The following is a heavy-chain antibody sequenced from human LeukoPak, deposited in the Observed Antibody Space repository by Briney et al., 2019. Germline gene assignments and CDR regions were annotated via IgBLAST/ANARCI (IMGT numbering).Heavy chain of an antibody. Sequence: SETLSLTCTVSGGSVSSGSYYWSWIRQPPGKGLEWIGYIYYSGSTNYNPSLKSRVTISVDTSKNQFSLKLSSVTAADTAVYYCARAFLSGWTLDYWGQGTLVTVSS. J-gene: IGHJ4*02. CDR2: IYYSGST. CDR1: GGSVSSGSYY. D-gene: IGHD6-19*01. CDR3: ARAFLSGWTLDY. V-gene: IGHV4-61*01.